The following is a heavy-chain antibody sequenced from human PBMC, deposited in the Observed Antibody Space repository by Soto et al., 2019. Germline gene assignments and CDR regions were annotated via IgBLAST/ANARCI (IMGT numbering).Heavy chain of an antibody. D-gene: IGHD3-22*01. V-gene: IGHV4-38-2*02. CDR1: GYSISSGYY. CDR3: ARDRSYYDSSGYPGGWFDP. Sequence: ETLSLTCAVSGYSISSGYYWGWIRQPPGKGLERIGSIYHSGSTYYNPSLKSRVTISVDTSKNQFSLKLSSVTAADTAVYYCARDRSYYDSSGYPGGWFDPWGQGTLVTVSS. J-gene: IGHJ5*02. CDR2: IYHSGST.